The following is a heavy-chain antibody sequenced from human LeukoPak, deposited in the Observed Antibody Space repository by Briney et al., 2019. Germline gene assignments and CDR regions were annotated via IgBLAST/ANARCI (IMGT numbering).Heavy chain of an antibody. CDR2: INPNSGGT. CDR3: ARDLVAAAGTAYYYYYYGMDV. D-gene: IGHD6-13*01. CDR1: GYTFTGYY. Sequence: ASVKVSCKASGYTFTGYYMHWVRQAPGQGLEWMGWINPNSGGTNYAQKFQGRVTMTRDTSISTAYMELSRLRSDDTAVYYCARDLVAAAGTAYYYYYYGMDVWGQGTTVTVS. J-gene: IGHJ6*02. V-gene: IGHV1-2*02.